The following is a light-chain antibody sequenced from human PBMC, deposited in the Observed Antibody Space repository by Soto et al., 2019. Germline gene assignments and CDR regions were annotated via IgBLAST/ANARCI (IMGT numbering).Light chain of an antibody. Sequence: AIQMTQSPSSLSASVGDRVTISCRASQGIGNALGWYQQKPGKPPKVLIYGASNLETRVPSRFSGSGSGTEFTLTISSLQPDDFATYYCQQYNTYSWTFGQGTKVDVK. CDR2: GAS. V-gene: IGKV1-13*02. J-gene: IGKJ1*01. CDR1: QGIGNA. CDR3: QQYNTYSWT.